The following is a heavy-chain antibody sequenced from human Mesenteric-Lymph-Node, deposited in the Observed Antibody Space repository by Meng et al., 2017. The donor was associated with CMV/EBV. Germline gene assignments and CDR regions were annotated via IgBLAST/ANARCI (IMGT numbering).Heavy chain of an antibody. CDR3: ASRGYCSGGSCYSGISAFDI. V-gene: IGHV4-39*01. Sequence: SSYYWGWIRQPPGKGLEWIGSIYYSGSTYYNPSLKSRVTISVDTSKNQFSLKLSSVTAADTAVYYCASRGYCSGGSCYSGISAFDIWGQGTMVTVSS. J-gene: IGHJ3*02. CDR1: SSYY. CDR2: IYYSGST. D-gene: IGHD2-15*01.